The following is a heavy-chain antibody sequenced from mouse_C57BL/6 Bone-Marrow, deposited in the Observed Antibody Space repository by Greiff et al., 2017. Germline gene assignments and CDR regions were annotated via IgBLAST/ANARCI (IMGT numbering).Heavy chain of an antibody. CDR1: GYTFTSYW. J-gene: IGHJ3*01. Sequence: VQLQQSGTVLARPGASVKMSCKTSGYTFTSYWMHWVKQRPGQGLEWIGAIYPGNSDTSYNQKFKGKAKLTAVTSASTAYMELSSLTNEDSAVYYYTRCDYDVAWFAYWGQGTLVTVSA. CDR3: TRCDYDVAWFAY. V-gene: IGHV1-5*01. CDR2: IYPGNSDT. D-gene: IGHD2-4*01.